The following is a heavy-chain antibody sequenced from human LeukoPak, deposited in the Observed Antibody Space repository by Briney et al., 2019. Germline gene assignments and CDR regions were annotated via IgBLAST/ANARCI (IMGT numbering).Heavy chain of an antibody. V-gene: IGHV4-59*01. J-gene: IGHJ4*02. D-gene: IGHD2-2*01. CDR3: ARLTVVPAARIDY. CDR1: GGSISSYY. Sequence: PSETLSLTCTVSGGSISSYYWSWIRQPPGKGLEWIGYIYYSGSTNYNPSLKSRVTISVDTSKNQFSLKLSSVTAADTAVYYCARLTVVPAARIDYWGQGTLVTVSS. CDR2: IYYSGST.